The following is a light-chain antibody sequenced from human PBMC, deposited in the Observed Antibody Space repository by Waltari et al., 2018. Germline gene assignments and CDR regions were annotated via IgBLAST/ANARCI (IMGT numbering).Light chain of an antibody. CDR1: QSIINY. J-gene: IGKJ4*01. CDR2: AAS. CDR3: QQSYTTPRT. Sequence: DIQMTQSPSSLSASVGDRVTITCRASQSIINYLTWYQQKPAKAPKLLIYAASSLQSGLPSRFSGSGSGTDFTLTISSLQPEDFATYYCQQSYTTPRTFGGGTKVEIK. V-gene: IGKV1-39*01.